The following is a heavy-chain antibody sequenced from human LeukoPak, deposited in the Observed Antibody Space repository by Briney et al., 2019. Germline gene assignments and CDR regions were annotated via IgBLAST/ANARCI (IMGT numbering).Heavy chain of an antibody. CDR3: AREGIAVAGQKFDY. CDR2: INHSGST. D-gene: IGHD6-19*01. CDR1: GGSFSGYY. J-gene: IGHJ4*02. V-gene: IGHV4-34*01. Sequence: SETLSLTRAVYGGSFSGYYWSWIRQPPGKGLEWIGEINHSGSTNYNPSLKSRVTISVDTSKNQFSLKLSSVTAADTAVYYCAREGIAVAGQKFDYWGQGTLVTVSS.